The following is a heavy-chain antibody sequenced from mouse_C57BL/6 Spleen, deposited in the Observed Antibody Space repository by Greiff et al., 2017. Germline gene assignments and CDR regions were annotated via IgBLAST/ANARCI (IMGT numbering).Heavy chain of an antibody. CDR2: IDPENGDT. D-gene: IGHD4-1*01. Sequence: VQLKQSGAELVRPGASVKLSCTASGFNIKDDYMHWVKQRPEQGLEWIGWIDPENGDTEYASKFPGKDTITADTSSNTAYLQLSSLTSEDTAVYYCTRTGSFDYWGQGTTLTVSS. J-gene: IGHJ2*01. CDR3: TRTGSFDY. V-gene: IGHV14-4*01. CDR1: GFNIKDDY.